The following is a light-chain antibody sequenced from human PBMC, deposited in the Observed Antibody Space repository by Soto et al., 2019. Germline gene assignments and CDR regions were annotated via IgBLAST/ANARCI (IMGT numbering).Light chain of an antibody. V-gene: IGKV1-27*01. CDR1: QGISNF. Sequence: DIQMTQSPSSLSASVGDRVTITCRASQGISNFLAWYQQKPGKVPKLLIYDASTLQSGVPSRFSGSGSGTDFSLTISSLEPEDVATYYWQEYNSAPRAFGQGTKVEIK. J-gene: IGKJ1*01. CDR2: DAS. CDR3: QEYNSAPRA.